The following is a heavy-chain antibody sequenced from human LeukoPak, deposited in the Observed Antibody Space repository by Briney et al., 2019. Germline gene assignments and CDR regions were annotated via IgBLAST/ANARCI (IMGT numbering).Heavy chain of an antibody. CDR1: GFTFSSYA. CDR3: AKPGGGWDP. V-gene: IGHV3-23*01. CDR2: ISGSGGST. D-gene: IGHD2-15*01. J-gene: IGHJ5*02. Sequence: GGSLRLSCAASGFTFSSYAMSWVRQAPGKGLEWVSAISGSGGSTYYAGSVKGRFNINRDNSKNTLYLQMNSLRAEDRAVYYCAKPGGGWDPWGQGTLVTVSS.